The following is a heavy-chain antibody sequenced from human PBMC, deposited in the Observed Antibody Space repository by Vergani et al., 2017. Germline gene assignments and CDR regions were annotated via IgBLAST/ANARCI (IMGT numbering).Heavy chain of an antibody. V-gene: IGHV3-30-3*02. CDR3: AKHPTAAGRAYYFDY. Sequence: QVQLVESGGGVVQPGRSLRLSCAASGFTFSSYAMHWVRQAPGKGLEWVAVISYDGSNKYYADSVKGRFTISRDNSKNTLYLQMNSLRAEDTAVYYCAKHPTAAGRAYYFDYWGQGTLVTVSS. J-gene: IGHJ4*02. D-gene: IGHD6-13*01. CDR1: GFTFSSYA. CDR2: ISYDGSNK.